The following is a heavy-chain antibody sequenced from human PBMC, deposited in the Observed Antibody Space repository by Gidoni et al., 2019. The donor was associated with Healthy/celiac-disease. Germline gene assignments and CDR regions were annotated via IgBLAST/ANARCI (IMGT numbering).Heavy chain of an antibody. CDR2: MNPNSGNT. J-gene: IGHJ6*02. Sequence: QVQLVQSGAGVKKPGASVKVSCKASGYTFTSSVINWVRQATGQGLEWMGWMNPNSGNTGYAKKFQGRVTMTRNTSISTAYMELSSLRSEDTAVYYCARVGHCSSTSCYGDDYYYYGMDVWGQGTTVTVSS. V-gene: IGHV1-8*01. D-gene: IGHD2-2*01. CDR1: GYTFTSSV. CDR3: ARVGHCSSTSCYGDDYYYYGMDV.